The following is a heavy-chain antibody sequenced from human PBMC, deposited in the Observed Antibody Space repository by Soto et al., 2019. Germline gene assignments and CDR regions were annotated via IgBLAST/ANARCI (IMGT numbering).Heavy chain of an antibody. Sequence: QVQLLQSGAEVKKPGASVKVSCKASGYTFTSYGISWVRQAPGQGLEWMGWISAYNGNTNYAQKLQGRVTMTTDTPQSTAYTELGRLRSDDTAVYYCARALGAVVVVAATPVLYSWFDPWGQGTRVTVSS. J-gene: IGHJ5*02. CDR1: GYTFTSYG. CDR2: ISAYNGNT. CDR3: ARALGAVVVVAATPVLYSWFDP. D-gene: IGHD2-15*01. V-gene: IGHV1-18*01.